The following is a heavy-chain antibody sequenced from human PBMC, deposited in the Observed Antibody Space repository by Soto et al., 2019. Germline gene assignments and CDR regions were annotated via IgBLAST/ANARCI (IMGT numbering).Heavy chain of an antibody. CDR3: ARSYEGDYFDY. D-gene: IGHD3-16*01. V-gene: IGHV3-30*04. CDR2: ISYDGSNK. J-gene: IGHJ4*02. CDR1: GFTFSSYA. Sequence: QVQLVESGGGVVQPGRSLRLSCAASGFTFSSYAMHWVRQAPGKGLEWVAVISYDGSNKYYADSVKGRFTISRHNSKNTLYLQMNSLRAEDTAVYYCARSYEGDYFDYWGQGTLVTVSS.